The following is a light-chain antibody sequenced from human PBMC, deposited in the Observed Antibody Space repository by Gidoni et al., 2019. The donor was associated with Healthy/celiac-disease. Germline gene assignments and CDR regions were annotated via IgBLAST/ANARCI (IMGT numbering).Light chain of an antibody. CDR2: DAS. Sequence: EIVLTQSPATLSLSPGERATLSCRASQSVSSYLAWYQQKPGQAPRLLIYDASNRATGIPARFSGSGSGTDFTLTISSLEPEDFAVYYCQQRFFGPRTKVDIK. V-gene: IGKV3-11*01. CDR3: QQRF. J-gene: IGKJ3*01. CDR1: QSVSSY.